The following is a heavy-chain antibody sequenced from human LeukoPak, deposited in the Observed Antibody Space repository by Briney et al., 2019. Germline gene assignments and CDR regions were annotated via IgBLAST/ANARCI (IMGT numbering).Heavy chain of an antibody. CDR3: ARGINYDYVWGSYRRLYFDY. CDR1: GGSISSYY. CDR2: IYYSGST. V-gene: IGHV4-59*01. D-gene: IGHD3-16*02. Sequence: SETLSLTCTVSGGSISSYYWSWIRQPPGKGLEWIGYIYYSGSTNYNPSLKSRVTISVHTSKNQFSLKLSSVTAADTAVYYCARGINYDYVWGSYRRLYFDYWGQGTLVTVSS. J-gene: IGHJ4*02.